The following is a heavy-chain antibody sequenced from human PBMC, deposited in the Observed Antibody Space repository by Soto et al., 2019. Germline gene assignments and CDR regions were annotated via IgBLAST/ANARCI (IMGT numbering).Heavy chain of an antibody. Sequence: QVQLVQSGADVKKPGASVKVSCKASGYTFTSYGISWVRQAPGQGLEWMGWISGYSGNTKYAQNLQGRVTMTTATSTRTAETELRSMRSDDTAMYYGARSRTVATANWFDPWGQGTLVTVSS. CDR3: ARSRTVATANWFDP. CDR1: GYTFTSYG. CDR2: ISGYSGNT. V-gene: IGHV1-18*01. D-gene: IGHD5-12*01. J-gene: IGHJ5*02.